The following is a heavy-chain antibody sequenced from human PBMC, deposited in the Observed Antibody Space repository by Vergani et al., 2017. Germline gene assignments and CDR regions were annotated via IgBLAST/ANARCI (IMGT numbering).Heavy chain of an antibody. CDR2: IYYSGST. Sequence: QVQLQESGPGLVKPSETLSLTCTVSGGSISSYYWSWIRQPPGKGLEWIGYIYYSGSTNYNPSLKSRVTISVDTSKNQFSLKLSSVTAADTAVYYCARGVRGGSGWYYYYYGMDVWGQGP. J-gene: IGHJ6*02. CDR1: GGSISSYY. CDR3: ARGVRGGSGWYYYYYGMDV. V-gene: IGHV4-59*01. D-gene: IGHD6-19*01.